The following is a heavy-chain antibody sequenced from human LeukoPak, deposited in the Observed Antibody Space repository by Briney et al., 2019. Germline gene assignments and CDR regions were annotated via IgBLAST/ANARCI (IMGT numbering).Heavy chain of an antibody. D-gene: IGHD6-13*01. J-gene: IGHJ4*02. CDR3: AREKAAIGTNWGDYFDY. Sequence: PSETLSLTCIVSGGSMSSSYWSWIRQPPGKGLEWIGYTYDGGSTNYNPSLKSRVTISIDTSKSQFSLKLSSVTAADSAVYYCAREKAAIGTNWGDYFDYWGQGTLVTVSS. V-gene: IGHV4-59*01. CDR1: GGSMSSSY. CDR2: TYDGGST.